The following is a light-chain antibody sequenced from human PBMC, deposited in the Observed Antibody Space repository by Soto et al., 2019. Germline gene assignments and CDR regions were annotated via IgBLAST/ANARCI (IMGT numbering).Light chain of an antibody. Sequence: IVMTQSPATLSMSPGERATLSCRASQSVSSNLACYQQKPGQAPRLLIYGASTRATGIPARFSGSGSGTEFTLAISRLQSEDFAVYYCQQYNNWPPLTFGGGNKVEIK. CDR2: GAS. V-gene: IGKV3-15*01. CDR1: QSVSSN. J-gene: IGKJ4*01. CDR3: QQYNNWPPLT.